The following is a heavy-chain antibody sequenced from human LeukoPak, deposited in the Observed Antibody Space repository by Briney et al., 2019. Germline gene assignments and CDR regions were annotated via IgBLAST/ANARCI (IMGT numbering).Heavy chain of an antibody. CDR2: ISWNSGSI. CDR3: AKAPGWDPRNAFDI. V-gene: IGHV3-9*01. J-gene: IGHJ3*02. Sequence: GGSLRLSCAASGFTFDDYAMHWVRQAPGKGLEWVSGISWNSGSIGYADSVKGRFTLSRDNAKNSLYLQMNSLRAEDTALYYCAKAPGWDPRNAFDIWGQGTMVTVSS. D-gene: IGHD1-26*01. CDR1: GFTFDDYA.